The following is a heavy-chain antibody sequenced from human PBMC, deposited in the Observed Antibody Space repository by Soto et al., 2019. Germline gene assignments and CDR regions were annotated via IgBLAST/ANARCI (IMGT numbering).Heavy chain of an antibody. D-gene: IGHD6-13*01. CDR2: ISGSGGST. CDR1: GFTVSSYA. V-gene: IGHV3-23*01. J-gene: IGHJ3*02. Sequence: GGSLRLSCAASGFTVSSYAMSGVRQAPGKGLEWVSAISGSGGSTYYADSVKGRFTISRDNSKITLYLQMNSLRAEDTAVYYCAKDRSSSWYRDAFDIWGQGTMVTVSS. CDR3: AKDRSSSWYRDAFDI.